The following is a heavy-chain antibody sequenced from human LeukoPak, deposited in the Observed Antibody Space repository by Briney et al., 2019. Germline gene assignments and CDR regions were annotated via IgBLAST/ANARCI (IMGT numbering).Heavy chain of an antibody. D-gene: IGHD2-2*02. V-gene: IGHV4-59*01. Sequence: SETLSLTCTISGGSISNYYWSWIRQPPGRGLEWIGYIYYSGSTNYNPSLKSRVTISVDTSKNQFSLKLSSVTAADTAVYYCARLSVIPAAILAGDYYYYYYMDVWGKGPTVTVSS. CDR3: ARLSVIPAAILAGDYYYYYYMDV. CDR1: GGSISNYY. J-gene: IGHJ6*03. CDR2: IYYSGST.